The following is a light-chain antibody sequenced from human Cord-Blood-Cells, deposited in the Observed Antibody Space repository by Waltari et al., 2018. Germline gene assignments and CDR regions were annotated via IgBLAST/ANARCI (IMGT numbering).Light chain of an antibody. CDR3: MQALQTPYT. V-gene: IGKV2-28*01. CDR1: QSLLHSNGYNY. CDR2: VGS. Sequence: DIVMTQSPLSLLVTPGEPASISCRSSQSLLHSNGYNYLDWYLQKPGLSPQLLIYVGSNXXXXXXXRFSGSGSGTDFTLKISRVEAEDVGVYYCMQALQTPYTFGQGTKLEIK. J-gene: IGKJ2*01.